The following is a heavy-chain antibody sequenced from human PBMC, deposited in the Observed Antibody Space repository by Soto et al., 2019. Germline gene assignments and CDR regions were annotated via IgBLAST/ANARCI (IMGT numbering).Heavy chain of an antibody. J-gene: IGHJ6*02. CDR1: GFTFRDHW. CDR2: ISSSSSYI. D-gene: IGHD3-22*01. V-gene: IGHV3-21*01. CDR3: ARYDSSGYYWPYYYYGMDV. Sequence: SGGSLRLSCAASGFTFRDHWMHWVRQAPGKGLVWVSSISSSSSYIYYADSVKGRFTISRDNAKNSLYLQMNSLRAEDTAVYYCARYDSSGYYWPYYYYGMDVWGQGTTVTVSS.